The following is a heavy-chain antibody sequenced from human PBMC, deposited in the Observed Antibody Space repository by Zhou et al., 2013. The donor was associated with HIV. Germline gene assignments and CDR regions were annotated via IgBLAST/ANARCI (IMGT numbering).Heavy chain of an antibody. Sequence: QVQLQESGPGLVKPSETLSLTCTVSGGYISSHYWSWIRQPPGKGLEWIGYVFYSGSTNYNPSLKSRVTISVDTSKNQFSLKLSSVTAADTAVYYCARGDYYDSSGYYPXTRKYSYYFDYWGQGTLVTVSS. J-gene: IGHJ4*02. CDR2: VFYSGST. D-gene: IGHD3-22*01. CDR3: ARGDYYDSSGYYPXTRKYSYYFDY. V-gene: IGHV4-59*11. CDR1: GGYISSHY.